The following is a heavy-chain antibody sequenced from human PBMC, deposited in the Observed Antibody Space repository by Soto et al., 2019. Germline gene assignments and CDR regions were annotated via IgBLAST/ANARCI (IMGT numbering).Heavy chain of an antibody. CDR2: ISAYNGNT. CDR3: ARDLGYYDSSGYGADY. V-gene: IGHV1-18*01. Sequence: GASVKVSCKASGYTFTSYGISWVRQAPGQGLEWMGWISAYNGNTNYAQKLQGRVTMTTDTSTSTAYMELRSLRSDDTALYYCARDLGYYDSSGYGADYWGQGTLVTVSS. J-gene: IGHJ4*02. D-gene: IGHD3-22*01. CDR1: GYTFTSYG.